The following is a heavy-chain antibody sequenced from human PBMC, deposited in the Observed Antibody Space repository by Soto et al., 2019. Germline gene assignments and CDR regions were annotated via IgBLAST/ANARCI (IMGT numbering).Heavy chain of an antibody. J-gene: IGHJ4*02. CDR3: ARTDKFNSQSSGWANRFDC. V-gene: IGHV3-23*01. CDR1: GFTFSNYA. Sequence: EMQLLESGGGLVQPGGSLRLFCAASGFTFSNYAMTWVRQAPGEGLEWVSTITPTGVTYYGDTVKGRSTISRDNSKSTLFMQMNSLRAEDTAIYYCARTDKFNSQSSGWANRFDCWGQGTLVTVSS. CDR2: ITPTGVT. D-gene: IGHD6-19*01.